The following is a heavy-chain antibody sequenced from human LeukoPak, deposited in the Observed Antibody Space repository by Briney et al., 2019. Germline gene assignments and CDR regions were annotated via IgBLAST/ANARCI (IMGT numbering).Heavy chain of an antibody. D-gene: IGHD3-10*01. V-gene: IGHV1-8*03. CDR1: GYTFTSYD. CDR2: MNPNSGNT. J-gene: IGHJ4*02. Sequence: GASVKVSCKASGYTFTSYDINGVRQATGQGLEWMGWMNPNSGNTGYAQKLQERITITRDMSTSTAYMELSSLRSEDTAVYYCAADPMVRGVPDYWGQGTLVTVSS. CDR3: AADPMVRGVPDY.